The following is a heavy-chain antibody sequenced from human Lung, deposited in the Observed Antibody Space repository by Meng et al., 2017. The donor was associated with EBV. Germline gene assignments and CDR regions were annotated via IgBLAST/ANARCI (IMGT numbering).Heavy chain of an antibody. CDR1: GDSITNHIW. CDR3: LRGSGGSV. D-gene: IGHD3-10*01. V-gene: IGHV4/OR15-8*01. J-gene: IGHJ1*01. Sequence: EPWRESCPARGQPCESLHPSCVVSGDSITNHIWWAWVRPPPGKRLEWIGAISHRGSSAYNPSLKSRVSMSIDKSKNQFSLKLTSVPAADTAVYHCLRGSGGSVWGQGTLVTVSS. CDR2: ISHRGSS.